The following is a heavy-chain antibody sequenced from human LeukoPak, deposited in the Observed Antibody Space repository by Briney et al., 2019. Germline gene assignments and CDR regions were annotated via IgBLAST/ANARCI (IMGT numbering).Heavy chain of an antibody. CDR1: GGSFSGYY. CDR3: ARETIFGVIADYFEY. V-gene: IGHV4-34*01. J-gene: IGHJ4*02. CDR2: INHSGST. D-gene: IGHD3-3*01. Sequence: SETLSLTCAVYGGSFSGYYWSWIRQPPGKGLEWIGEINHSGSTNYNPSLKSRVTISLDTSKNQFSLKLSSVTAADTAVYFCARETIFGVIADYFEYWGQGILVTVSS.